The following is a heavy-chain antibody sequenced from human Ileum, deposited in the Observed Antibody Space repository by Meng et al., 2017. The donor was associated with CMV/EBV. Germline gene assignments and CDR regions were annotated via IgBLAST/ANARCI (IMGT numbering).Heavy chain of an antibody. D-gene: IGHD6-19*01. CDR1: GFTFSSNA. J-gene: IGHJ4*02. CDR2: ISNSGGST. CDR3: AKALPYSSGWGFDY. V-gene: IGHV3-23*04. Sequence: EVQLVESGGGLVQPGGSLRLSCAASGFTFSSNAMGWVRQAPGKGLEWDSAISNSGGSTYYADSVKGRFTISRDNSKNTLYLQMNSLRAEDTAVYYCAKALPYSSGWGFDYWGQGTLVTVSS.